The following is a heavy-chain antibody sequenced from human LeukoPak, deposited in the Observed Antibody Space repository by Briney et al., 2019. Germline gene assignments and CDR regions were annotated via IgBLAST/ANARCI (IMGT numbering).Heavy chain of an antibody. CDR1: GGTFSSYA. J-gene: IGHJ6*03. CDR3: ARDHVPYYYMDV. D-gene: IGHD2-2*01. V-gene: IGHV1-69*05. CDR2: IIPIFGTA. Sequence: SVKVSCKASGGTFSSYAISWVRQAPGQGLEGMGGIIPIFGTANYAQKFQGSVTINTDESTSTAYMELSSLSSEDTAVYYCARDHVPYYYMDVWGKGTTVTVSS.